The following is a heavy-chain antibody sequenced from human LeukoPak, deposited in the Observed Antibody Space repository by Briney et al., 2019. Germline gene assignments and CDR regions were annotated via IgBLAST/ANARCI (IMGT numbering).Heavy chain of an antibody. V-gene: IGHV3-33*01. CDR1: GFTFSNYG. CDR3: ARSTYSSSSYYFDY. D-gene: IGHD6-13*01. Sequence: PGGSLRLSCAASGFTFSNYGIHWVRQAPGKGLEWVAVIWSDGINKYYVDSVKGRFTISRDNSKNTLYLQMSSLRADDTAVYYCARSTYSSSSYYFDYWGQGSLVTVSS. CDR2: IWSDGINK. J-gene: IGHJ4*02.